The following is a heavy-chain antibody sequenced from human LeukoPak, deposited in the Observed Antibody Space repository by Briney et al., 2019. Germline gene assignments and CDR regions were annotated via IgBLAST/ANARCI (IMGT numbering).Heavy chain of an antibody. CDR2: ISGSGGST. CDR3: ARGYCSSTSCYPDY. V-gene: IGHV3-23*01. Sequence: GGSLRLSCAASGFTFSSYAMSWVRQAPGKGLEWVSAISGSGGSTYYADAVKGRFTISRDNSKNTLYLQMNSLRAEDTAVYYCARGYCSSTSCYPDYWGQGTLVTVSS. D-gene: IGHD2-2*01. J-gene: IGHJ4*02. CDR1: GFTFSSYA.